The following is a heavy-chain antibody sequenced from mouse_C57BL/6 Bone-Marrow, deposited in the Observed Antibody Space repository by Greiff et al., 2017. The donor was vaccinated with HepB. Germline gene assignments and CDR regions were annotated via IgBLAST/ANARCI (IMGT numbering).Heavy chain of an antibody. Sequence: VKLVESGPGLVQPSQSLSITCTVSGFSLTSYGVHWVRQSPGKGLEWLGVIWRGGSTDYNAAFMSRLSITKDNSKSQVFFKMNSLQADDTAIYYCAKRTGDYDAMDYWGQGTSVTVSS. J-gene: IGHJ4*01. D-gene: IGHD2-4*01. CDR2: IWRGGST. V-gene: IGHV2-5*01. CDR3: AKRTGDYDAMDY. CDR1: GFSLTSYG.